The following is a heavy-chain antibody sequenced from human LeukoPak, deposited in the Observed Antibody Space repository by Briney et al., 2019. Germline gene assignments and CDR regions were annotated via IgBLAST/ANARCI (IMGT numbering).Heavy chain of an antibody. CDR1: GYTLTELS. Sequence: GASVKVSCKVSGYTLTELSIQWVRQAPGKGLEWMGGIDPEDGETIYAQRFQGRVTMTRNTSISTAYMELSSLRSEDTAVYYCAREGYYYGSGSYYNVEWFDPWGQGTLVTVSS. D-gene: IGHD3-10*01. CDR3: AREGYYYGSGSYYNVEWFDP. V-gene: IGHV1-24*01. J-gene: IGHJ5*02. CDR2: IDPEDGET.